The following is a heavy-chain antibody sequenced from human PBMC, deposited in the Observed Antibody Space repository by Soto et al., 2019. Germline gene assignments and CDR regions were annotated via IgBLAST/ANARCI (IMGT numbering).Heavy chain of an antibody. Sequence: ASVNVSCKSSGYTFTTYDIDWVRQAPEQGLECMGWINVLNGNTIYPQKFQGRVTMTTDTSTSTVYMELRSLRSDDTAVYYCPRDYTMGATHYYFDYWGQGTLVTVSS. D-gene: IGHD1-26*01. CDR1: GYTFTTYD. CDR2: INVLNGNT. J-gene: IGHJ4*02. V-gene: IGHV1-18*01. CDR3: PRDYTMGATHYYFDY.